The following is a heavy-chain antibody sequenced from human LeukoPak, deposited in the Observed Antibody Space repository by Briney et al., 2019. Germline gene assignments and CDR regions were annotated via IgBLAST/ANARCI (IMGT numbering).Heavy chain of an antibody. D-gene: IGHD3-9*01. CDR3: AKTPTFYYVLTGYSNDY. J-gene: IGHJ4*02. CDR2: IGGIGDNT. Sequence: GGSLRLSCAASGFTFSSDAMSWVRQVPGKGLEWVSTIGGIGDNTHYADSVKGRFTISRDSSRNTLYLQMNTLGVEDTAIYYCAKTPTFYYVLTGYSNDYWGQGTLVTVSS. V-gene: IGHV3-23*01. CDR1: GFTFSSDA.